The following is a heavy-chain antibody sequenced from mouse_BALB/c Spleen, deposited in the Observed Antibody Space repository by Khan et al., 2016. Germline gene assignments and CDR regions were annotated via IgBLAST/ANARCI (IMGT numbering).Heavy chain of an antibody. Sequence: QIQLVQSGPELKRPGKTVKISCKASGYTFTNYGINWVKQAPGKGLKWMGWINTYSGESTYADEFKGRFAFSLETSANTAYLQINNLKNEDTATHCCARYRYYYGSSRYFDVWGAGTTVTVSS. CDR3: ARYRYYYGSSRYFDV. V-gene: IGHV9-3-1*01. D-gene: IGHD1-1*01. J-gene: IGHJ1*01. CDR2: INTYSGES. CDR1: GYTFTNYG.